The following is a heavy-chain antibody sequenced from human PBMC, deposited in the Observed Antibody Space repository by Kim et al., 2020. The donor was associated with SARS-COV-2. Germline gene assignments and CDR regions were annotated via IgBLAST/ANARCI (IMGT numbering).Heavy chain of an antibody. V-gene: IGHV3-20*01. Sequence: GGSLRLSCAASGFTFDDYGMSWVHQAPGKGLEWVSGINWNGGSTGYADSVKGRFTISRDNAKNSLYLQMNSLRAEDTALYHCARTYYYGSGSSWFDPWGQGTLVTVSS. CDR1: GFTFDDYG. CDR2: INWNGGST. J-gene: IGHJ5*02. D-gene: IGHD3-10*01. CDR3: ARTYYYGSGSSWFDP.